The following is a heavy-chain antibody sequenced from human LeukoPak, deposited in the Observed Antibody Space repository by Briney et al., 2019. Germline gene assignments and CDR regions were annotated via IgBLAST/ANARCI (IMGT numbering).Heavy chain of an antibody. V-gene: IGHV4-59*01. CDR2: IYYSGST. D-gene: IGHD3-10*01. CDR1: GGSISSYY. Sequence: SATLSLTCTVSGGSISSYYWSWIRQPPGKGLEWIGYIYYSGSTNYNPSLKSRVTISVDTSKNQFSLKLSSVTAADTAVYYCARVGQHAFDIWGQGTMVTVSS. J-gene: IGHJ3*02. CDR3: ARVGQHAFDI.